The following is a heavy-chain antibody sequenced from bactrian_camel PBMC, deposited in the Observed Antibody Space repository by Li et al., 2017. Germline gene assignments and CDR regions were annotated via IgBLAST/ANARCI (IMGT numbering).Heavy chain of an antibody. D-gene: IGHD2*01. V-gene: IGHV3S40*01. J-gene: IGHJ4*01. CDR3: AVEGRRKCPARAYWNEYAKIFSY. Sequence: VQLVESGGGLVQPGGSLRLSCEASGFIFSTYFISWVRQAPGKGLEWVSSINSVDASTFYADSVKDRFTISRDNAKNLLFLQLNSLETEDTAMYYCAVEGRRKCPARAYWNEYAKIFSYWGGGTQVTVS. CDR1: GFIFSTYF. CDR2: INSVDAST.